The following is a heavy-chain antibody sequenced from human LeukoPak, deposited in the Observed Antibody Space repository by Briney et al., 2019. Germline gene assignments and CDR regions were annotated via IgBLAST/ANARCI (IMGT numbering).Heavy chain of an antibody. CDR3: AKDNQRGGFQH. D-gene: IGHD3-16*01. Sequence: GGSLRLSCAASGFTFSSYEMNWVRQAPGKGLEWVSYISSSGSTIYYADSVRGRFNISRDNSKSSLYLQMNSLRSEDSALYYCAKDNQRGGFQHWGQGTLVTVSS. CDR2: ISSSGSTI. J-gene: IGHJ1*01. V-gene: IGHV3-48*03. CDR1: GFTFSSYE.